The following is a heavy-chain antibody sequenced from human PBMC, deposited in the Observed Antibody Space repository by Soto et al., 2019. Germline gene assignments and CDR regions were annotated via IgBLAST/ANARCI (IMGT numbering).Heavy chain of an antibody. CDR3: ARDPRAYDFWSGYNWFDP. CDR2: INAGNGNT. D-gene: IGHD3-3*01. CDR1: GYTFTSNG. J-gene: IGHJ5*02. Sequence: QVQLMQSGAEVKKPGASVKVSCKASGYTFTSNGIHWVRQAPGQRRERMGWINAGNGNTEYSQKFQGRVTIIRDTSASTAYMELRSLRSEDTAVYYCARDPRAYDFWSGYNWFDPWGQGTLVTVSS. V-gene: IGHV1-3*01.